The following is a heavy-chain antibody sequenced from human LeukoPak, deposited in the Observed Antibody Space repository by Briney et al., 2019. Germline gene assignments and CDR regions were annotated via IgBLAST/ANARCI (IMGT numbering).Heavy chain of an antibody. CDR3: AKGGGIVVVPAAIPRMGLFNV. Sequence: GGSLRLSCAASGFTFSSYEMNWVRQAPGKGLEWVSYISSSGSTIYYADSVKGRFTISRDNSKNTLYLQMISLRAEDTAVYYCAKGGGIVVVPAAIPRMGLFNVWGKGTTVTISS. CDR1: GFTFSSYE. D-gene: IGHD2-2*01. CDR2: ISSSGSTI. V-gene: IGHV3-48*03. J-gene: IGHJ6*04.